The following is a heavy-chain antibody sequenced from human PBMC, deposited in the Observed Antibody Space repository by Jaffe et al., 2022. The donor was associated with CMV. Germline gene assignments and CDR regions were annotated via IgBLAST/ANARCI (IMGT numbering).Heavy chain of an antibody. J-gene: IGHJ2*01. CDR2: INWNGGST. Sequence: EVQLVESGGGVVRPGGSLRLSCAASGFTFDDYGMSWVRQAPGKGLEWVSGINWNGGSTGYADSVKGRFTISRDNAKNSLYLQMNSLRAEDTALYHCARDSDDGDSNWYFDLWGRGTLVTVSS. D-gene: IGHD4-17*01. V-gene: IGHV3-20*01. CDR1: GFTFDDYG. CDR3: ARDSDDGDSNWYFDL.